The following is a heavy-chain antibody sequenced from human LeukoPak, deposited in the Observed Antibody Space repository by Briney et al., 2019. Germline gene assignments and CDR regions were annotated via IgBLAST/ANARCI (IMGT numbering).Heavy chain of an antibody. CDR3: ARAGYSGYDYPVYYFDY. CDR2: INPNSGGT. D-gene: IGHD5-12*01. Sequence: ASVKVSCKASGYTFTGYYMRWVRQAPGQGLEWMGWINPNSGGTNYAQKFQGRVTMTRDTSISTAYMELSRLRSDDTAVYYCARAGYSGYDYPVYYFDYWGQGTLVTVSS. J-gene: IGHJ4*02. CDR1: GYTFTGYY. V-gene: IGHV1-2*02.